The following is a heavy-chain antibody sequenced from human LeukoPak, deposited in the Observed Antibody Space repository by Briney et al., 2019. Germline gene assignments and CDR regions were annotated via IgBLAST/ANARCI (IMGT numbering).Heavy chain of an antibody. CDR1: GYTFTSYD. CDR2: MNPNSGNT. D-gene: IGHD6-19*01. J-gene: IGHJ6*03. V-gene: IGHV1-8*03. CDR3: ARDSSGSSDYYYMDV. Sequence: GASVKVSCKASGYTFTSYDINWVRQATGQGLEWMGWMNPNSGNTGYAQKFQGRVTITRNTSISTAYMELSSLRSEDTAVYYCARDSSGSSDYYYMDVWGKGTTVTVSS.